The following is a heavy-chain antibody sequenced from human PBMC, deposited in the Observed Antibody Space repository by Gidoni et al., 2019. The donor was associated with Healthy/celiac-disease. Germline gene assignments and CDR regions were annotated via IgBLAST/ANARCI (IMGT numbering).Heavy chain of an antibody. CDR1: GFTFSRYT. CDR2: ISGSGGST. V-gene: IGHV3-23*01. Sequence: ELQLLESGGGLVQPAGSLRLSCVASGFTFSRYTMNWVRQAPGKGLEWVSAISGSGGSTYYADSVKGRFTISRDNSKNTLYLQMNSLRAEDSAVYYCAKDRYHYDFWSGYSNWFDPWGQGTLVTVSS. J-gene: IGHJ5*02. D-gene: IGHD3-3*01. CDR3: AKDRYHYDFWSGYSNWFDP.